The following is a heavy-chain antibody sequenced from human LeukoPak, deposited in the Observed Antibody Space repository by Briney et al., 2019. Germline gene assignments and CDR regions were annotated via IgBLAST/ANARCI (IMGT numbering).Heavy chain of an antibody. D-gene: IGHD3-10*01. Sequence: GGSLRLSCAASGFTFSSYAMSWVRQAPGKGLEWVGRIKSKTDGGTTDYAAPVKGRFTISRDDSKNTLYLQMNSLKTEDTAVYYCTTYTYYYGSGSYYWGQGTLVTVSS. CDR3: TTYTYYYGSGSYY. V-gene: IGHV3-15*01. CDR1: GFTFSSYA. CDR2: IKSKTDGGTT. J-gene: IGHJ4*02.